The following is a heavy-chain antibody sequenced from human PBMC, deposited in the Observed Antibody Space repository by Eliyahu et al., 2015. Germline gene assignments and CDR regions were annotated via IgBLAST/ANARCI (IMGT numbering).Heavy chain of an antibody. Sequence: GGGTYYADSVKGRFTISRDNSKNMLYLQMNSLRAEDTAVYYCARGLGYCSGGSCYSPSPYYFDFWGQGILVTVSS. CDR3: ARGLGYCSGGSCYSPSPYYFDF. V-gene: IGHV3-53*01. CDR2: GGGT. J-gene: IGHJ4*02. D-gene: IGHD2-15*01.